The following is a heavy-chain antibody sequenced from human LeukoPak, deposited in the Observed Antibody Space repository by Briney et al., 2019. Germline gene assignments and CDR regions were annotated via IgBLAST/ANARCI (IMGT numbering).Heavy chain of an antibody. D-gene: IGHD1-26*01. CDR3: AKDVRNSGSPFDY. V-gene: IGHV3-23*01. J-gene: IGHJ4*02. CDR2: ISGSGGRT. Sequence: GGSLRLSCAASRFTFSNYAMTWVRQAPGQGLEWVSAISGSGGRTYYADSLKGRFTISRDNSKNTLYLQMNSLRAEDTAVYFCAKDVRNSGSPFDYWGQGTLVTVSS. CDR1: RFTFSNYA.